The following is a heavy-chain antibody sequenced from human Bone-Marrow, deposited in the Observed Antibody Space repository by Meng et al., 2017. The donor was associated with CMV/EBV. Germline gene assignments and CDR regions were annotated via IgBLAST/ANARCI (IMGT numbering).Heavy chain of an antibody. D-gene: IGHD5-12*01. J-gene: IGHJ4*02. V-gene: IGHV3-53*01. CDR1: GFTVSSNY. CDR3: ARESSGYDSGGVDC. Sequence: GGSLRLSCAASGFTVSSNYMSWVRQAPGTGLEWVSVIYNTGSTYYANSVKGRFTISRDNSKNTLYLQMNSLRAEDTAVYYCARESSGYDSGGVDCWGQGTLVTVSS. CDR2: IYNTGST.